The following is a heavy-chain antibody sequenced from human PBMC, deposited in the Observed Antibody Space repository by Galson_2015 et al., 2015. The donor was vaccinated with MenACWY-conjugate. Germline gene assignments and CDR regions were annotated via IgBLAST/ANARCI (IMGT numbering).Heavy chain of an antibody. V-gene: IGHV3-30*02. CDR1: GFSFNTYG. J-gene: IGHJ4*02. CDR2: LRSDGSKG. Sequence: SLRLSCAASGFSFNTYGMHWVRQAPGKGLEWVASLRSDGSKGFYADSVKGRFTISRDNSKNTLSLQMNSLRAEDTARYYCVKDSHPLNPYFDDWGQGTLVTVSS. CDR3: VKDSHPLNPYFDD. D-gene: IGHD2-8*01.